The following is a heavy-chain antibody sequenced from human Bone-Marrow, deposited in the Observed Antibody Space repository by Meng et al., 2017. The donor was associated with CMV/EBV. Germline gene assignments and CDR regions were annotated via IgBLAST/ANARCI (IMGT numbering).Heavy chain of an antibody. J-gene: IGHJ6*02. CDR2: IYYSGST. V-gene: IGHV4-59*01. D-gene: IGHD2-2*01. Sequence: SEPLSLTCTVSGGSISSYYWSWIRQPPGKGLEWIGYIYYSGSTHYNPSLKSRVTISVDTSKNQFSLKLSSVTAADTAVYYCARTYCSSTSCYYYYGMDVWGQGTTVTVSS. CDR3: ARTYCSSTSCYYYYGMDV. CDR1: GGSISSYY.